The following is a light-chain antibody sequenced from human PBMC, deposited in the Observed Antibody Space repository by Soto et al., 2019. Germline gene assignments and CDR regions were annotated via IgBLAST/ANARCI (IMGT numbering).Light chain of an antibody. CDR3: RSYTSSTTLGV. J-gene: IGLJ3*02. CDR1: NSDVGGHDY. Sequence: QSALTQPASVSGSPGQSITISCTGTNSDVGGHDYVPWYQQHPGKAPKLMIYEVSHRPSGVPNRFSGSRSGNTASLTISGLQAEDEADYYCRSYTSSTTLGVFGGGTKLTVL. V-gene: IGLV2-14*01. CDR2: EVS.